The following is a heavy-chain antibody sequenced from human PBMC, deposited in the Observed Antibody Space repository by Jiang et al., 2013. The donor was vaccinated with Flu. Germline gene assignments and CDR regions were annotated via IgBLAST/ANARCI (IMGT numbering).Heavy chain of an antibody. V-gene: IGHV7-4-1*02. CDR2: VNTNTGKP. CDR3: ARDRRACTGDTCYTDFDY. Sequence: QSGSELKKPGASVKVSCKASGYTFTRFAMNWVRQAPGQGLQWMGWVNTNTGKPTFAQGFTGRFVFSLDTSVSTAYLQISSLEAEDTAVYYCARDRRACTGDTCYTDFDYWGQGTLVTVSS. D-gene: IGHD2-8*02. CDR1: GYTFTRFA. J-gene: IGHJ4*02.